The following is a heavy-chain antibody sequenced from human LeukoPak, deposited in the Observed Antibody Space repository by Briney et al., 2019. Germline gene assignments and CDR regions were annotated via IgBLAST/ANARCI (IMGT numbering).Heavy chain of an antibody. CDR1: GYTFTSYA. Sequence: ASVKVSCKASGYTFTSYAMHWVRQAPGQRLEWMGWINAGNGNTKYSQKFQGRVTTTRDTSASTAYMELSSLRAEDTAVYYCAKDLSGIAVFQHWGQGTLVTVSS. V-gene: IGHV1-3*01. D-gene: IGHD6-19*01. CDR2: INAGNGNT. CDR3: AKDLSGIAVFQH. J-gene: IGHJ1*01.